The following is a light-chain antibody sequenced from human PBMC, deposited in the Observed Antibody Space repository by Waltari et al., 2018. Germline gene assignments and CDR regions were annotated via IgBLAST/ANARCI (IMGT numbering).Light chain of an antibody. J-gene: IGKJ4*01. Sequence: DIVMTQSPDSLAVSLAERVTINCKYSQSVLYSSNNKNYLAWYQQKPGQTPKLLIYWASTRESRVPDRFSGSGSGTDFTLTISSLQAEDVAVYYCQQYYSTPLTFGGGTKVEIK. CDR3: QQYYSTPLT. CDR1: QSVLYSSNNKNY. CDR2: WAS. V-gene: IGKV4-1*01.